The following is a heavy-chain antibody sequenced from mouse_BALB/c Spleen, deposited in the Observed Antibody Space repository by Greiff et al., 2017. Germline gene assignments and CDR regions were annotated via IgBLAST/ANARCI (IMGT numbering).Heavy chain of an antibody. Sequence: QVQLQQPGAELVRPGASVKLSCKASGYTFTSYWINWVKQRPGQGLEWIGNIYPSDSYTNYNQKFKDKATLTVDKSSSTAYMQLSSPTSEDSAVYYCTRVRAGYFDVWGAGTTVTVSS. V-gene: IGHV1-69*02. J-gene: IGHJ1*01. D-gene: IGHD1-1*01. CDR2: IYPSDSYT. CDR3: TRVRAGYFDV. CDR1: GYTFTSYW.